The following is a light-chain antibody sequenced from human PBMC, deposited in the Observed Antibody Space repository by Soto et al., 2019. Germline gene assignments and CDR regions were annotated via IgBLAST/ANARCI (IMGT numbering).Light chain of an antibody. V-gene: IGLV1-44*01. J-gene: IGLJ7*01. Sequence: QSVLTQPPSASGTPGQRVTISCSGSSSNIGSHTVNWYQQVPGTAPKLLIYNNNQRPSGVPDRFSGSKSGTSASLALSGLQSEDEADYYCAAWHDSLNGPVFGGGTQLTVL. CDR3: AAWHDSLNGPV. CDR2: NNN. CDR1: SSNIGSHT.